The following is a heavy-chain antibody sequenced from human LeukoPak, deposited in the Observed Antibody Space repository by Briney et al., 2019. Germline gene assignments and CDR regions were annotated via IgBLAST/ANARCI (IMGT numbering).Heavy chain of an antibody. CDR2: INGDGSST. CDR3: ARAYSGYDWNYFDY. Sequence: GGSLRLSCAASGFTFSSYWMHWVRQAPGKGLVWVSRINGDGSSTTYADSVKGRFTISRDSAKNTLYLQMNSLRAEDTAVYYCARAYSGYDWNYFDYWGQGTLVTVSS. D-gene: IGHD5-12*01. J-gene: IGHJ4*02. CDR1: GFTFSSYW. V-gene: IGHV3-74*01.